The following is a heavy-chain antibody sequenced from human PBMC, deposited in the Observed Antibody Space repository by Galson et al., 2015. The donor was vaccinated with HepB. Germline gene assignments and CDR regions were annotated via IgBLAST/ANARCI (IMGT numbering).Heavy chain of an antibody. J-gene: IGHJ5*02. Sequence: SLRLSCAASGFTFSSYGMHWVRQAPGKGLEWVAVISYDGSNKYYADSVKGRFTISRDNSKNTLYLQMNSLRAEDTAVYYCAKDGTSHPGGGSGLNWFDPWGQGTLVTVSS. CDR3: AKDGTSHPGGGSGLNWFDP. CDR1: GFTFSSYG. V-gene: IGHV3-30*18. D-gene: IGHD3-10*01. CDR2: ISYDGSNK.